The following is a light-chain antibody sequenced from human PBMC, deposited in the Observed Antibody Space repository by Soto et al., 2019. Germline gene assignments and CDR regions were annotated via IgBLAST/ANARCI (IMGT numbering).Light chain of an antibody. CDR2: AVN. CDR3: STFTRIGNKI. Sequence: QSALTQPASVSGSPGQSITISCTGTDNGIGSYLYVSWFQQHPGKAPKVVIFAVNNRPAGISDRFSGSKSGNTASLTTSALQPEDEANYFCSTFTRIGNKILGGGTKVTV. J-gene: IGLJ2*01. V-gene: IGLV2-14*01. CDR1: DNGIGSYLY.